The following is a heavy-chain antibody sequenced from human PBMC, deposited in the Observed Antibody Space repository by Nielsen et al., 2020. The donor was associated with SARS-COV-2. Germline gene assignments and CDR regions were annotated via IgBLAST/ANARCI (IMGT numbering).Heavy chain of an antibody. CDR2: ISGSGGST. V-gene: IGHV3-23*01. J-gene: IGHJ4*02. CDR3: AKDLTYGDYVTFDY. D-gene: IGHD4-17*01. CDR1: GFTFGDYA. Sequence: GESLKISCTASGFTFGDYAMSWFRQAPGKGLEWVSAISGSGGSTYYADSVKGRFTISRDNSKNTLYLQMNSLRAEDTAVYYCAKDLTYGDYVTFDYWGQGTLVTVSS.